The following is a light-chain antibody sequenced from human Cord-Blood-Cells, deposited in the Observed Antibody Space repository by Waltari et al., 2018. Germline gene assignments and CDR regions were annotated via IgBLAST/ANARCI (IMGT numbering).Light chain of an antibody. CDR2: EVS. Sequence: QSALTQPASVSGSPGQSITISCTGTSSDVGSYNLVSWYQQHPGKAPKLMFYEVSKRPSGVSNRFSGSKSGNTASLTISGLQAEDEADYYCCSYAGSSTFVFGGGTQLTVL. J-gene: IGLJ7*01. V-gene: IGLV2-23*02. CDR3: CSYAGSSTFV. CDR1: SSDVGSYNL.